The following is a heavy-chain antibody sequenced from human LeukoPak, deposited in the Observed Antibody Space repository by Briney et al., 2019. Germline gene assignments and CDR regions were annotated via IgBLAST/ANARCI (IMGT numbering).Heavy chain of an antibody. D-gene: IGHD3-16*02. J-gene: IGHJ4*02. Sequence: GGSLRLSCAASGFTFSSYWMSWVRQAPGKGLEWVANIKQDGSEKYYVDSVKGRFTISRDNAKNSLYLQMNSLRAEDTAVYYCARDPPQYYDYVWGSYRWRYFDYWGQGTLVTVSS. CDR2: IKQDGSEK. V-gene: IGHV3-7*01. CDR3: ARDPPQYYDYVWGSYRWRYFDY. CDR1: GFTFSSYW.